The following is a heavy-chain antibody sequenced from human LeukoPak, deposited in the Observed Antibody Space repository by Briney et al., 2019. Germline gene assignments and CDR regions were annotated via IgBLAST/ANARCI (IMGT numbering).Heavy chain of an antibody. CDR1: GGSISSYS. V-gene: IGHV4-59*01. CDR3: ARAGRSGIYGYYFDY. J-gene: IGHJ4*02. Sequence: PSETLSRTCAVSGGSISSYSWSWIRQPPGKGLEWVGFIYYSGSTNYNPSLKSRVTISVDTSKNQFSLKLSSVTAADTAVYYCARAGRSGIYGYYFDYWGQGTLVTVSS. D-gene: IGHD1-26*01. CDR2: IYYSGST.